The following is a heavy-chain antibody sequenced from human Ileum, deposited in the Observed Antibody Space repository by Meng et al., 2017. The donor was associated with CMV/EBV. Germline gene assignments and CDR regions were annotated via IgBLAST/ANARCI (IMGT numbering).Heavy chain of an antibody. Sequence: SGFTCESHDMSWVRRAPGKGMEWVTSIRGSGDRTWYEDFVRGRFTISRDNSKNMLFLHMNSLRAEDTAVYYCAKDLGIGVAADWFDPRGQGILVTVSS. CDR2: IRGSGDRT. D-gene: IGHD6-19*01. J-gene: IGHJ5*02. CDR1: GFTCESHD. V-gene: IGHV3-23*01. CDR3: AKDLGIGVAADWFDP.